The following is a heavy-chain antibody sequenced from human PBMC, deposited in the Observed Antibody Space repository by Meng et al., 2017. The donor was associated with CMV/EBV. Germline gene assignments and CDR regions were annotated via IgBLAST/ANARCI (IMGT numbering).Heavy chain of an antibody. CDR2: ISSDGSNK. CDR1: GFPFSPYT. Sequence: GESLKISCAASGFPFSPYTIHWVRQAPGKGLEWVALISSDGSNKDYADSVKGRFTISRDNSKNTLSLQMNSLRTEDTAVYYCARGGGFCSVAGCYSIDYWGQGTVVTVSS. D-gene: IGHD2-2*02. CDR3: ARGGGFCSVAGCYSIDY. J-gene: IGHJ4*02. V-gene: IGHV3-30-3*01.